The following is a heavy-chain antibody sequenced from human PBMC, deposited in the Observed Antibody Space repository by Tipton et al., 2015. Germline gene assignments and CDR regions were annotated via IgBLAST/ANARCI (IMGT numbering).Heavy chain of an antibody. Sequence: TLSLTCAVYGGSFSGYYWTWIRQPPGKGLEWIGEINHSGSTNYSPSLKSRVTISVDTSKNQFSLKLTSVNAADTAVYYCARGGNNWFVPWGQGTLVTVSS. J-gene: IGHJ5*02. CDR2: INHSGST. CDR1: GGSFSGYY. V-gene: IGHV4-34*01. CDR3: ARGGNNWFVP.